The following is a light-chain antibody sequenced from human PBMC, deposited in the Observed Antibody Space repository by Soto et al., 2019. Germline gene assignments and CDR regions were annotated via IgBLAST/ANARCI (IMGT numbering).Light chain of an antibody. CDR3: QQYNNWPPIT. CDR1: QSVGSN. CDR2: GAF. J-gene: IGKJ5*01. Sequence: EIVMTQSPATLSVSPGESATLSCRASQSVGSNLAWYQQKPGQAPRLLIYGAFTRATGIPARFSGSGSGTEFILTISSLQSEDFAVYYCQQYNNWPPITFGQGTRLEIK. V-gene: IGKV3-15*01.